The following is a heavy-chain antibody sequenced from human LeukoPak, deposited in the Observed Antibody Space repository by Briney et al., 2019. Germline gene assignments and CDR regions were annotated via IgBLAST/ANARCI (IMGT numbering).Heavy chain of an antibody. J-gene: IGHJ4*02. V-gene: IGHV4-4*02. CDR3: AREGGPYRPLDY. CDR1: GGSITSTNY. Sequence: PSGTLSLTCGVSGGSITSTNYWTWVRQPPGKGLEWIGEVNLQGSTNYNPSLMGRVAISVDMSEHHISLQFTSVTAADTAVYYCAREGGPYRPLDYSGQGTLVTVSS. CDR2: VNLQGST.